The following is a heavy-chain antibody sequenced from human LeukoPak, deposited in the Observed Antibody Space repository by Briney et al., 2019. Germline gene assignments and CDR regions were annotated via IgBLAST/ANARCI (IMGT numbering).Heavy chain of an antibody. V-gene: IGHV4-59*01. CDR3: ARGAMVRGVIRSSYYFDY. D-gene: IGHD3-10*01. Sequence: PSETLSLTCTVSGGSISSYYWSWIRQPPGKGLEWIGYIHYSGSTNYNPSLKSRVTISVDTSKNQFSLKLSSVTAADTAVYYCARGAMVRGVIRSSYYFDYWGQGTLVTVSS. CDR1: GGSISSYY. J-gene: IGHJ4*02. CDR2: IHYSGST.